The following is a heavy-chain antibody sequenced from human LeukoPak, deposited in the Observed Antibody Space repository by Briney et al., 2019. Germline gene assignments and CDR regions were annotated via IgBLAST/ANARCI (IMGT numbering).Heavy chain of an antibody. V-gene: IGHV3-30*03. D-gene: IGHD3-22*01. Sequence: PGRSLRLSCAASGFTFSRYGIHWVRQAPGKGLEWVAVISYDGGIKYYADSVKGRFTISRDNAKNTLNLQMNSLRAEDTAVYYCARDLGQYYDTSDNWFDPWGQGTLVTVSS. CDR1: GFTFSRYG. J-gene: IGHJ5*02. CDR2: ISYDGGIK. CDR3: ARDLGQYYDTSDNWFDP.